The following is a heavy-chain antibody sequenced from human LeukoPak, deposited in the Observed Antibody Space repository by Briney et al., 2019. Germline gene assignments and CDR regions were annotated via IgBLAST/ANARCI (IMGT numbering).Heavy chain of an antibody. V-gene: IGHV4-61*08. J-gene: IGHJ4*02. Sequence: SETLSLTCTVSGGSVSSGGYYWSWIRQPPGKGLEWIGYIYYSGSTNYNPSLKSRVTISVDTSKNQFSLRLSSVTAADTAMYYCAREGGSRDSGYLRPYNFDYWGQGTLVTVSS. CDR2: IYYSGST. CDR1: GGSVSSGGYY. D-gene: IGHD3-22*01. CDR3: AREGGSRDSGYLRPYNFDY.